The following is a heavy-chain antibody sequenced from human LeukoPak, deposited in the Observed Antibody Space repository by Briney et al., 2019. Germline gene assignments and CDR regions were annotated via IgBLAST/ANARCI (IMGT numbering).Heavy chain of an antibody. Sequence: GGSLRLSCAASGFTFRSYWMSWVRQAPGKGLEWVANIKQDGSENYYVDSVKGRFTISRDNARNSLYLQMSSLRVEDTAVYYCAKDGWLESGRTPFYFDSWGQGTLVTVSS. CDR3: AKDGWLESGRTPFYFDS. D-gene: IGHD3-10*01. CDR1: GFTFRSYW. J-gene: IGHJ4*02. CDR2: IKQDGSEN. V-gene: IGHV3-7*01.